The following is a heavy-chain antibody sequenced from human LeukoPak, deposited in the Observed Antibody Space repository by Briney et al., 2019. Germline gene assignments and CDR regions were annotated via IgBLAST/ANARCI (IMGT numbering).Heavy chain of an antibody. Sequence: RRSPRISCVAPGITLISYAIHWVRQAPGKGLDWVADISYDGGNKYYAVSVKVRFTISIYNSTTSLYLQMNSLRAEDTAVYYCARGRDGYNYGGFDYWGQGTLVTVSS. CDR3: ARGRDGYNYGGFDY. V-gene: IGHV3-30*04. D-gene: IGHD5-24*01. CDR2: ISYDGGNK. J-gene: IGHJ4*02. CDR1: GITLISYA.